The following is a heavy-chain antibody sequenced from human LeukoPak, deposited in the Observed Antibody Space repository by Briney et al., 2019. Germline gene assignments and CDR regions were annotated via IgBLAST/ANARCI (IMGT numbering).Heavy chain of an antibody. CDR1: GFTFSNYW. J-gene: IGHJ4*02. CDR3: ATDWDSTCLNRFDR. D-gene: IGHD2/OR15-2a*01. V-gene: IGHV3-7*01. CDR2: INDDGGER. Sequence: QTGGSLRLSCAASGFTFSNYWMTWVRQAPGKGLEWVANINDDGGERNDVASAKSRLTISREIAKNSLYLQMNVRIADDTAVYYCATDWDSTCLNRFDRWGQGALVTVSS.